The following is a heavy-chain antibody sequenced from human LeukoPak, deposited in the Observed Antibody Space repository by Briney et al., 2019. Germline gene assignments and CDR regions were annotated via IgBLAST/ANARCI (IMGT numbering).Heavy chain of an antibody. CDR3: AREDEAYCGGDCSPNY. D-gene: IGHD2-21*02. CDR2: INPSGGST. Sequence: VASVKVSCKASGYTFTSYYMHWVRQAPGQGLEWMGLINPSGGSTSYAQKFQGRVTMTRDTSTSTVYMELSSLRSEDTAVYYCAREDEAYCGGDCSPNYWGQGTLVTVSS. CDR1: GYTFTSYY. V-gene: IGHV1-46*01. J-gene: IGHJ4*02.